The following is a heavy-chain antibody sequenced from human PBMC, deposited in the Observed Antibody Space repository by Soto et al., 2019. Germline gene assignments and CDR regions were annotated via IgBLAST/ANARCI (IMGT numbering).Heavy chain of an antibody. CDR3: ARTTGSRSLDV. CDR1: GASISNTGFY. J-gene: IGHJ3*01. V-gene: IGHV4-61*08. CDR2: IYSSGST. Sequence: QVQLQESGPGLVKPSETLSLTATVAGASISNTGFYWSWIRQPPGKGLEWIGYIYSSGSTTYNSSLKSRVTISLDTSKIQFSLNLTSVTAADSAMYYCARTTGSRSLDVWGHGTMVSVSS. D-gene: IGHD3-9*01.